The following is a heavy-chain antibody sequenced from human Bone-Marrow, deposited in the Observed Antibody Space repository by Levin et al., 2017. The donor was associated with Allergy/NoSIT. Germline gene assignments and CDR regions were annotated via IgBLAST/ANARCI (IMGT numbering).Heavy chain of an antibody. J-gene: IGHJ4*02. V-gene: IGHV3-23*01. Sequence: ASVKVSCAASGFTFSSYSMNWVRQAPGKGPEWVSLISGSGGWTYYTDSVEGRFTVPRDNSNNILYLQMSSLRAEGTALYYCAKVDTNGGHYGDRYCFDSWGQGTLVTVSS. CDR2: ISGSGGWT. D-gene: IGHD4-17*01. CDR1: GFTFSSYS. CDR3: AKVDTNGGHYGDRYCFDS.